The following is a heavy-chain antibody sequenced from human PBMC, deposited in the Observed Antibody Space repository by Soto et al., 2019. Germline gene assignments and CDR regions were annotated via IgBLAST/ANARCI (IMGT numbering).Heavy chain of an antibody. CDR2: IYDSGNT. CDR1: GGPIRCYC. D-gene: IGHD3-22*01. J-gene: IGHJ6*02. V-gene: IGHV4-59*01. CDR3: ARGGGKYYYESSGHSNHAMDV. Sequence: PSETLSLTCTVSGGPIRCYCCSWIRQPPGKGLGWIGYIYDSGNTDYNPSLKSRVTISVDTSKNQFSLKLSSVTTADTAVYYCARGGGKYYYESSGHSNHAMDVWGQGTTVTVSS.